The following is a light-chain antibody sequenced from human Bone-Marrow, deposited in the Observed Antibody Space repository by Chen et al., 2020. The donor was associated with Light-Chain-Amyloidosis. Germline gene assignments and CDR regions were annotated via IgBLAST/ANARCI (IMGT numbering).Light chain of an antibody. Sequence: QSALTHPASVAGSPGPSFTISCTGTSSDVGSYNLVSWYQQHPGKAPKLMIYEVSKRPSGVSNRFSGSKSGNTASLTISGLQAEDEADYYCCSYAGSSTLVFGGGTKLTVL. CDR3: CSYAGSSTLV. CDR1: SSDVGSYNL. CDR2: EVS. J-gene: IGLJ2*01. V-gene: IGLV2-23*02.